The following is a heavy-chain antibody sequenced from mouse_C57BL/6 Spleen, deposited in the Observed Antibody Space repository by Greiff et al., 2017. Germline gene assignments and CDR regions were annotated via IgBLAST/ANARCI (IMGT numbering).Heavy chain of an antibody. V-gene: IGHV3-6*01. Sequence: DVKLQESGPGLVKPSQSLSLTCSVTGYSITSGYYWNWIRQFTGNKLEWMGYISYDGSNNYNPSLKNRISITRDTSKNTCFLKLNSVTTEDTATYYCARDGFMDYWGQGTSVTVSS. CDR2: ISYDGSN. CDR1: GYSITSGYY. J-gene: IGHJ4*01. D-gene: IGHD1-2*01. CDR3: ARDGFMDY.